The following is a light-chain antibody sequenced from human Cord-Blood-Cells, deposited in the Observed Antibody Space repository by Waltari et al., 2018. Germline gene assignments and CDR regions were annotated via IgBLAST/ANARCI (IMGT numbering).Light chain of an antibody. V-gene: IGLV2-14*01. CDR1: SSDVGGYHY. Sequence: QSALTPPASVSGSPGQSITISCTGTSSDVGGYHYASWYQQHPGKAPKLMIYDVSNRPSGVSNRFSGSKSGNTASLTISGLQAEDEADYYCSSYTSSSTWVFGGGTKLTVL. CDR2: DVS. J-gene: IGLJ3*02. CDR3: SSYTSSSTWV.